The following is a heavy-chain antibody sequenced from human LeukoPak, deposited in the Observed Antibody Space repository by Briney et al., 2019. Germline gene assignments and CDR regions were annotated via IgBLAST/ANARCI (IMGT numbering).Heavy chain of an antibody. CDR3: ARGGYSGYDNDY. D-gene: IGHD5-12*01. CDR2: INPNSGGA. CDR1: GYTFTGYY. Sequence: ASVKVPCKAYGYTFTGYYIHWVRQAPGQGLDWMGWINPNSGGANFAQKFQGRVTMTRDASISTAYMELSRLRSDDTAVYYCARGGYSGYDNDYWGQGTLVTVSS. V-gene: IGHV1-2*02. J-gene: IGHJ4*02.